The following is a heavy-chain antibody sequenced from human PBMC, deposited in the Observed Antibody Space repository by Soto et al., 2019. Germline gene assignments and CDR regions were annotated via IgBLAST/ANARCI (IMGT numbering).Heavy chain of an antibody. Sequence: GSLRLSCAASGFTFSSYGMHWVRQAPGKGLEWVAVISYDGSNKYYADSVKGRFTISRDNSKNTLYLQMNSLRAEDTAVYYCAKVVDGQNFDYWGQGTLVTVSS. J-gene: IGHJ4*02. CDR1: GFTFSSYG. V-gene: IGHV3-30*18. CDR3: AKVVDGQNFDY. CDR2: ISYDGSNK. D-gene: IGHD3-10*01.